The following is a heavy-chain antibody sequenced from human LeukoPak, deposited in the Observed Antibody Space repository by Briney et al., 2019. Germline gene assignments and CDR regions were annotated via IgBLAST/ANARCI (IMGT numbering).Heavy chain of an antibody. CDR1: GFTFSSYA. CDR2: ISGSAVST. Sequence: GGSLRLSCAASGFTFSSYAMSWVRQAPGKGLEWVSSISGSAVSTFYAGSVKGRFTISRDNSKNTLYLQMNSLRAEDTAIYYCATDWGSDSRKNDFWGQGTLVTVPS. CDR3: ATDWGSDSRKNDF. D-gene: IGHD3-16*01. V-gene: IGHV3-23*01. J-gene: IGHJ4*02.